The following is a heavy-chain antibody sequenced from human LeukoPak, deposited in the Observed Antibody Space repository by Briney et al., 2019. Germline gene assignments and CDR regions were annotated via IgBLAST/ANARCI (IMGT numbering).Heavy chain of an antibody. V-gene: IGHV4-39*01. CDR2: IYYSGST. Sequence: SETLSLTCIVSGGSISSGDYYWAWIRQPPGRGLEWIGSIYYSGSTYYNPSLKSRVTISVDTSKNQFSLRLTSVTAAGTVMYYCARLQLAAAGNRWFDPWGQGTLVTVSS. CDR1: GGSISSGDYY. J-gene: IGHJ5*02. CDR3: ARLQLAAAGNRWFDP. D-gene: IGHD6-13*01.